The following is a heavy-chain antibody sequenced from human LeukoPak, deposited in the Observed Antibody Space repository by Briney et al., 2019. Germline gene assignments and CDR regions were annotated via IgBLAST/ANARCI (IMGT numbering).Heavy chain of an antibody. CDR3: ARTSAYDYVWGSFFDY. V-gene: IGHV3-23*01. CDR2: ISGSGGST. J-gene: IGHJ4*02. Sequence: GGSLRLSCAASGFTFSSYAMSWVRQAPGEGLEWVSAISGSGGSTYYADSVKGRFTISRDNSKNTLYLQMNSLRAEDTAVYYCARTSAYDYVWGSFFDYWGQGTLVTVSS. CDR1: GFTFSSYA. D-gene: IGHD3-16*01.